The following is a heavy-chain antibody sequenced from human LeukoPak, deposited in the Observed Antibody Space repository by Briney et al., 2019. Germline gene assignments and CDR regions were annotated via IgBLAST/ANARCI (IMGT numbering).Heavy chain of an antibody. CDR3: ARDRTLYRSFDI. CDR2: IKQDGSEK. J-gene: IGHJ3*02. D-gene: IGHD2-8*01. CDR1: GFTFSSSA. Sequence: PGGSLRFSCAASGFTFSSSAMSWVRQAPGKGLEWVANIKQDGSEKYYVDSVKGRFTISRDNAKNSLYLQMNSLRAEDTAVYYCARDRTLYRSFDIWGQGTMVTVSS. V-gene: IGHV3-7*01.